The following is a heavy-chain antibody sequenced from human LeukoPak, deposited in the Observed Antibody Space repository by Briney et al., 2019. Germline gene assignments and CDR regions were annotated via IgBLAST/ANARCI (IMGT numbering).Heavy chain of an antibody. CDR3: ARGYYDFDY. Sequence: SETLSLTCTVSGGSISSYYWSWIRQPPGKGLEWIGYIYYSGSTNYNPSLKSRVAISVDTSKNQFSLKLSSVTAADTAVYYCARGYYDFDYWGQGTLVTVSS. CDR2: IYYSGST. V-gene: IGHV4-59*12. D-gene: IGHD1-26*01. J-gene: IGHJ4*02. CDR1: GGSISSYY.